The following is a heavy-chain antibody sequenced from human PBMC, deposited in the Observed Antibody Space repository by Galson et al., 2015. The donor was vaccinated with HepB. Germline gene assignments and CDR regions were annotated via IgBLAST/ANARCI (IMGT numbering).Heavy chain of an antibody. D-gene: IGHD5-18*01. V-gene: IGHV1-69*06. CDR1: GGTFSSYA. CDR2: IIPIFGTA. CDR3: ARDLVDTAMAFAFDI. Sequence: SVKVSCKASGGTFSSYAISWVRQAPGQGLEWMGGIIPIFGTANYAQKFQGRVTITADKSTSTAYMELSSLRSEDTAVYYCARDLVDTAMAFAFDIWGQGTMVTVSS. J-gene: IGHJ3*02.